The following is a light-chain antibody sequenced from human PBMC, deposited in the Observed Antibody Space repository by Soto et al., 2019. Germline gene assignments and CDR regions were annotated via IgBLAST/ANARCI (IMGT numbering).Light chain of an antibody. CDR2: DVS. V-gene: IGKV1-13*02. CDR3: QQFNSYPIT. CDR1: QDIRGA. Sequence: SPSSLSASVGDRVTITCRASQDIRGALAWYQQKPGKAPKLLIYDVSTLESGVPSRFSGSGSGTEFTLTITSLQPEDFGTYYCQQFNSYPITFGHGTRLEIK. J-gene: IGKJ5*01.